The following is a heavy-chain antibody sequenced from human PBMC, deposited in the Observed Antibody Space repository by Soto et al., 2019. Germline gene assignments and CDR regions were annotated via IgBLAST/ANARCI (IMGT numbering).Heavy chain of an antibody. CDR2: ISYDGSNK. CDR3: ARDGRRAMVRGGDV. Sequence: QVQLVESGGGVVQPGRSLRLSCAASGFTFSSYAMHWVRQAPGKGLEWVAVISYDGSNKYYADSAKGRFTISRDNSKNTLYLQMNSLRAEDTAVYYCARDGRRAMVRGGDVWGQGTTVTVSS. J-gene: IGHJ6*02. V-gene: IGHV3-30-3*01. D-gene: IGHD3-10*01. CDR1: GFTFSSYA.